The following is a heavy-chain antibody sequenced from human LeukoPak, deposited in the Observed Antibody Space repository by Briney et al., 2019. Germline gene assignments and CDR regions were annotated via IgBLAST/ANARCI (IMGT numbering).Heavy chain of an antibody. CDR1: GGSFSGYY. J-gene: IGHJ4*02. V-gene: IGHV4-34*01. CDR2: INQRGST. Sequence: SETLSLTCAVYGGSFSGYYWNWIRQPPGKGLEWIGEINQRGSTNYNPSLKSRVSISVDTSKNQFSLKLSSVTAADTAVYYCARGRTTYDYVWGSYRPPDYWGQGTLVTVSS. D-gene: IGHD3-16*02. CDR3: ARGRTTYDYVWGSYRPPDY.